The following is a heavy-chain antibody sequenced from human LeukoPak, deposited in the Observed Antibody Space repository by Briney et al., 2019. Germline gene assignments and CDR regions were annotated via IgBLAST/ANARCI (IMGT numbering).Heavy chain of an antibody. D-gene: IGHD1-26*01. Sequence: SETLSLTCAVYGGSFSGYYWSWIRQPPGKGLEWIGEINHSGSTNYNPSLKSRVTISVDTSKNQFSLKLSSVTAADTAVYYCARGHGLGSEGDDYWGQGTLVTVSS. CDR3: ARGHGLGSEGDDY. CDR2: INHSGST. V-gene: IGHV4-34*01. J-gene: IGHJ4*02. CDR1: GGSFSGYY.